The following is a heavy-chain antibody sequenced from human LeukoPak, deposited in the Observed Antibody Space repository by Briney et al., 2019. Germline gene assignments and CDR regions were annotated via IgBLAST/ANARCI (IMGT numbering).Heavy chain of an antibody. V-gene: IGHV1-2*02. CDR1: GYIFTDYS. Sequence: EASVKVSCKASGYIFTDYSMHWVRQAPGQGLEWMGWVNPNNGGTNFAQKFQDRVTMTRDTSLSAAYMEISRLTYDDTAVYYCGRGIQSFDPWGQGTLVTVSS. CDR3: GRGIQSFDP. CDR2: VNPNNGGT. J-gene: IGHJ5*02.